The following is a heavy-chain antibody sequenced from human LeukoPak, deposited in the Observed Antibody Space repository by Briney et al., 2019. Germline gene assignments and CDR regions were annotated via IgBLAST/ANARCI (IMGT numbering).Heavy chain of an antibody. J-gene: IGHJ5*02. CDR3: ARGPHRRTYDRDNWFDP. D-gene: IGHD3-3*01. CDR1: GYTFTSYY. V-gene: IGHV1-46*01. Sequence: GASVKVSCKASGYTFTSYYMYWVRQAPGQGLEWMGIINPSGDNTNYAQKFQGRVTMTRDRSTTKVYMELSSLRMEDTAVYYCARGPHRRTYDRDNWFDPWGQGTLVTVSS. CDR2: INPSGDNT.